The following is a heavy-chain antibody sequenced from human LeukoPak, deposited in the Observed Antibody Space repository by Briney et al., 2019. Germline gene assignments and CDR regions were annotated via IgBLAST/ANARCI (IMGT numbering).Heavy chain of an antibody. J-gene: IGHJ6*03. CDR3: ARDRSGYCTNGVCSSHPYYYYYYMDV. CDR1: GYTFTGYY. V-gene: IGHV1-2*02. Sequence: ASVMVSCKASGYTFTGYYMHWVRQAPGQGLEWMGWINPNSGGTNYAQKFQGRVTMTRDTSISTAYMELSRLRSDDTAVYYCARDRSGYCTNGVCSSHPYYYYYYMDVWGKGTTVTVSS. D-gene: IGHD2-8*01. CDR2: INPNSGGT.